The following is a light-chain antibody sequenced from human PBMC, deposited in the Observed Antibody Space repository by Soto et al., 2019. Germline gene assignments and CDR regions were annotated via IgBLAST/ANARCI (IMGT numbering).Light chain of an antibody. V-gene: IGKV3-20*01. CDR1: QRISGNS. Sequence: DIVLMQSPGTLALSPGERANLSCRASQRISGNSLDWYQQKSGQAPGRLIYGAVYRAAGIPPRFSGRGSGTYFTLTISRLEPEHFAVYYCQHCATAHPGLTFGGVTKVEIK. J-gene: IGKJ4*01. CDR2: GAV. CDR3: QHCATAHPGLT.